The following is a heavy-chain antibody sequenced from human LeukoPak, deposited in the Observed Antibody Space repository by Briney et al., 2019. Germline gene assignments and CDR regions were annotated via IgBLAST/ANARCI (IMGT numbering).Heavy chain of an antibody. CDR3: ARDPGYCTSTRCYTGPFDS. Sequence: GGSLRLSCAAYGFTFSNYRMNWVRQAPGKGLEWVATITDSTTYIYYADSVNGRFTISKDDAKSSLFLHMNSLRVEDTAVYYCARDPGYCTSTRCYTGPFDSWGQGTLVTVSS. CDR2: ITDSTTYI. D-gene: IGHD2-2*02. J-gene: IGHJ4*02. CDR1: GFTFSNYR. V-gene: IGHV3-21*01.